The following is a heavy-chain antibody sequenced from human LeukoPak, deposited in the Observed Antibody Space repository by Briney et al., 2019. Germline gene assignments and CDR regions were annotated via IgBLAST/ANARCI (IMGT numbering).Heavy chain of an antibody. CDR1: GGTFSSYA. V-gene: IGHV3-23*01. D-gene: IGHD6-19*01. CDR3: AKEAVAGSRAPYYFDY. J-gene: IGHJ4*02. Sequence: SCKASGGTFSSYAISWVRQAPGKGLEWVSAISGSGGSTYYADSVKGRFTISRDNSKNTLYLQMNSLRAEDTAVYYCAKEAVAGSRAPYYFDYWGQGTLVTVSS. CDR2: ISGSGGST.